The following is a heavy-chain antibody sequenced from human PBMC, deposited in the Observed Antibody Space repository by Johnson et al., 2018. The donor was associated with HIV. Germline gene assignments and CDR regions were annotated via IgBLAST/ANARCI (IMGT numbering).Heavy chain of an antibody. Sequence: VQLVESGGALVQPGGSLRLSCEVSGFTISTFWMHWVRQVPGKGLMWVSRISGDGSSTSYEDSVKGRFTISRDNAKNTLYLQMNSLRAEDTAVYYCARGTPYGGNSWDFDIWGQGTMVTVSS. CDR3: ARGTPYGGNSWDFDI. D-gene: IGHD4-23*01. CDR1: GFTISTFW. CDR2: ISGDGSST. J-gene: IGHJ3*02. V-gene: IGHV3-74*02.